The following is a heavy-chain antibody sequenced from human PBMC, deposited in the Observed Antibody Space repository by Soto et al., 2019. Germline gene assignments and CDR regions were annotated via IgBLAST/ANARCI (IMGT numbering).Heavy chain of an antibody. Sequence: ASVKVSCKVSGYTLTELSMHWVRQAPGKGLEWMGGFDPEDGETIYAQKFQGRVTMTEDTSTDTAYMELSSLRSEDTAVYYCATLTTLTTFYYYYYYMDVWGKGTTVTVSS. J-gene: IGHJ6*03. D-gene: IGHD4-17*01. CDR3: ATLTTLTTFYYYYYYMDV. CDR1: GYTLTELS. V-gene: IGHV1-24*01. CDR2: FDPEDGET.